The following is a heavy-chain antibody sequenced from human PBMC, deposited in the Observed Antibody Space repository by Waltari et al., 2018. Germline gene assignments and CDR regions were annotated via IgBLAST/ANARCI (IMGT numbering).Heavy chain of an antibody. Sequence: QVQLVQSGAEVKKPGSSVKVSCTASGGTFSSYAISWVRQAPGQGLEWMGRIIPIFGTANYAQKFQGRVTITADKSTSTAYMELSSLRSEDTAVYYCARDPIAAAGTEVLDYWGQGTLVTVSS. CDR1: GGTFSSYA. V-gene: IGHV1-69*08. CDR3: ARDPIAAAGTEVLDY. D-gene: IGHD6-13*01. CDR2: IIPIFGTA. J-gene: IGHJ4*02.